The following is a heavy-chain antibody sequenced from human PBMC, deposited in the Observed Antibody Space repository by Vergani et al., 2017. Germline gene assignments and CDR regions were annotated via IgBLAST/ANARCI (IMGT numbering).Heavy chain of an antibody. J-gene: IGHJ4*02. CDR3: ARAGFCTRTTCNSYLPFDY. V-gene: IGHV3-48*04. D-gene: IGHD2-2*01. Sequence: EVQLLESGGGLAQPGGSLRLSCAASGFPFRTYAMTWFRQAPGTGLEWISFISYGGDTLKYADSVKGRFTISRDNGKKSLYLQMNSLRAEDTAVYYCARAGFCTRTTCNSYLPFDYWGQGALVTVSS. CDR1: GFPFRTYA. CDR2: ISYGGDTL.